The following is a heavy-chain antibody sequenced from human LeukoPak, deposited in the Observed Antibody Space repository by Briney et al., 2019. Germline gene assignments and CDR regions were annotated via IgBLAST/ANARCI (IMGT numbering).Heavy chain of an antibody. V-gene: IGHV4-59*08. CDR3: ASTYYYGSGSYYRRDDAFDI. CDR2: IYYSGST. Sequence: KPSETLSLTCTVSGGSISSYYWSWIRQPPGKGLEWIGYIYYSGSTNYNPSLKSRVTISVDTSKNQFSLKLSSVTAADTAVYYCASTYYYGSGSYYRRDDAFDIWGQGTMVTVSS. CDR1: GGSISSYY. J-gene: IGHJ3*02. D-gene: IGHD3-10*01.